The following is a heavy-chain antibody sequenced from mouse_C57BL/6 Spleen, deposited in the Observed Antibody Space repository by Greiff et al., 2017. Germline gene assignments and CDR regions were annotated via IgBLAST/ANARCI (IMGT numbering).Heavy chain of an antibody. J-gene: IGHJ2*01. CDR3: AREGITTTGGFDY. CDR2: ISYDGSN. Sequence: DVKLQESGPGLVKPSQSLSLTCSVTGYSITSGYYWNWIRQFPGNKLEWMGYISYDGSNNYNPSLKNRISITRDTSKNQFFLKLNSVTTEDTATYYCAREGITTTGGFDYWGQGTTLTVSS. V-gene: IGHV3-6*01. CDR1: GYSITSGYY. D-gene: IGHD1-1*01.